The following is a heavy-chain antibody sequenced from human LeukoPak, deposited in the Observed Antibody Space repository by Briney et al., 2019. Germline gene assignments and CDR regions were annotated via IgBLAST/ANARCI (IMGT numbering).Heavy chain of an antibody. CDR3: ARVDKERVGGVYYFDY. D-gene: IGHD1-1*01. Sequence: PGGSLRLSCAASGFTLSDYDMHWVRQATGKGLEWVSAIGTAGDTYYTGSVKGRFTISRENAKNSSYLQMNSLRAGETAVYYCARVDKERVGGVYYFDYWGQGTLVTVSS. J-gene: IGHJ4*02. V-gene: IGHV3-13*01. CDR1: GFTLSDYD. CDR2: IGTAGDT.